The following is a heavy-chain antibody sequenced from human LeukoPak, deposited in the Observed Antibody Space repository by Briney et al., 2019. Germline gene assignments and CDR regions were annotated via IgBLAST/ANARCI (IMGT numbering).Heavy chain of an antibody. J-gene: IGHJ4*02. V-gene: IGHV3-7*01. CDR1: GFTFSNYW. CDR2: IKQDEGER. Sequence: PGGSLRLSCAASGFTFSNYWMSWVRQAPGKGLEWVASIKQDEGERYYVDSVKGRFTISRDNAKNSLYLQMNSLRAEDTAVYYCAAERGYSYGSDYWGQGTLVTVSS. D-gene: IGHD5-18*01. CDR3: AAERGYSYGSDY.